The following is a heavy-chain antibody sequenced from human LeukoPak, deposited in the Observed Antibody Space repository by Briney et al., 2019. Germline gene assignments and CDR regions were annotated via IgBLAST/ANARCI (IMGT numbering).Heavy chain of an antibody. CDR3: ARAGDCSGGSCYSGVRGY. J-gene: IGHJ4*02. V-gene: IGHV4-34*01. Sequence: SETLSLTCAVYGGSFSGYYWSWIRQPPGKGLEWIGEINHSGSTNYNPSLKSRVTISVDTSKNQFSLKLGSVTAADTAVYYCARAGDCSGGSCYSGVRGYWGQGTLVTVSS. CDR1: GGSFSGYY. CDR2: INHSGST. D-gene: IGHD2-15*01.